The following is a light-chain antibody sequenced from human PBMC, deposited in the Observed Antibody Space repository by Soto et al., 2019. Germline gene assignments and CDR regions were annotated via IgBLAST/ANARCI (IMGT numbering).Light chain of an antibody. CDR2: EVS. CDR1: SSDIGGYNY. CDR3: NSYTSSSTLDA. J-gene: IGLJ1*01. V-gene: IGLV2-14*01. Sequence: QSALTQPASVSGSPGQSITISCTGTSSDIGGYNYVSWYQQHPGKAPKLMLYEVSNRPSGVSNRFSGSKSGNTASLTITGLQAEDEADYYCNSYTSSSTLDAFGTGTKVTVL.